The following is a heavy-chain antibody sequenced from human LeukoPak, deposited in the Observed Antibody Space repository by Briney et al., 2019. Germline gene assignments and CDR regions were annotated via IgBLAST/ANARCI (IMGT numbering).Heavy chain of an antibody. D-gene: IGHD3-3*01. CDR2: ISSSSSYI. Sequence: PGGSLRLSCAASGFTFSSYSMNWVRQAPGKGLEWVSSISSSSSYIYYADSVKGRFTISRDNAKNSLYLQMNSLRAEDTAVYYCAREREANYDFWSGPDAFDIWGQGTMVTVSS. V-gene: IGHV3-21*01. CDR1: GFTFSSYS. J-gene: IGHJ3*02. CDR3: AREREANYDFWSGPDAFDI.